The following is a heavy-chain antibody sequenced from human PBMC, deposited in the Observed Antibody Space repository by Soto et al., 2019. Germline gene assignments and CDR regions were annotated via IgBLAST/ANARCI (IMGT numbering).Heavy chain of an antibody. V-gene: IGHV4-34*01. CDR1: GGSFSGYY. CDR3: ARASDNWNEGHFDY. Sequence: PSETLSLTCAVYGGSFSGYYWSWIRQPPGKGLEWIGEINHSGSTNYNPSLKSRVTISVDTSKNQFSLKLSSVTAADTAVYYCARASDNWNEGHFDYWGQGTLVTVSS. D-gene: IGHD1-20*01. CDR2: INHSGST. J-gene: IGHJ4*02.